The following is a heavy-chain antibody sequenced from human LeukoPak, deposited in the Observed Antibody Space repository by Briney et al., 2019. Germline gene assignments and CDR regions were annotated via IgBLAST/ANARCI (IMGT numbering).Heavy chain of an antibody. CDR1: GFTFSVYG. CDR3: AKMEEFGEVAGAPDS. Sequence: GGSLRLSCVASGFTFSVYGMHWVRQAPGKGLEWVAVMSSDGRLKYYADSVQGRFTISRDNSKNTLFLQMNSLRAEDTAIYFCAKMEEFGEVAGAPDSWGQGTLVTVSS. V-gene: IGHV3-30*18. CDR2: MSSDGRLK. D-gene: IGHD3-3*01. J-gene: IGHJ5*02.